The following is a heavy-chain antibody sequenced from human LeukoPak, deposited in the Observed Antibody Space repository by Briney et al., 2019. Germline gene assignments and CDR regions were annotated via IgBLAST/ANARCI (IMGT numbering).Heavy chain of an antibody. CDR3: VRGGPSTWS. D-gene: IGHD2-15*01. CDR2: INDDGSDT. V-gene: IGHV3-74*01. Sequence: GGSLRLSCAASGFTFKLYWMHWVRQVPGKRPVWVSRINDDGSDTIYADSVRGRFTTSRDDAKNTVYLQMNNLRAEDTAVYYCVRGGPSTWSWGQGTLVTVSS. CDR1: GFTFKLYW. J-gene: IGHJ5*02.